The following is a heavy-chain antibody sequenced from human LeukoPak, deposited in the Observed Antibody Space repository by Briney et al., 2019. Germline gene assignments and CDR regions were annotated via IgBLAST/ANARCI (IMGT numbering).Heavy chain of an antibody. Sequence: ASVKVSCKASGYTFTGYYMPWVRQAPGQGLEWMGWINPNSGGTNYAHKFQGRVIMTRDTSISTAYMELSRLRSDDTSLYYCARGPSYVWSLGYWGQGTLVTVSS. CDR3: ARGPSYVWSLGY. V-gene: IGHV1-2*07. CDR1: GYTFTGYY. CDR2: INPNSGGT. D-gene: IGHD3-16*01. J-gene: IGHJ4*02.